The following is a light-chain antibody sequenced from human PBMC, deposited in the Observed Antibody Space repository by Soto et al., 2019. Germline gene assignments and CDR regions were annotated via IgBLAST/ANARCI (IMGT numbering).Light chain of an antibody. J-gene: IGKJ4*01. Sequence: DIQMTQSPSTLSATAGDRVTITCQASQSISAWLAWYQKKPGKAPKLLIYDASNLASGVPSRFSGSGSGTEFNLTISSLQSEDFAVYYGQQYNNWTRATVGGGTKVEIK. V-gene: IGKV1-5*01. CDR3: QQYNNWTRAT. CDR1: QSISAW. CDR2: DAS.